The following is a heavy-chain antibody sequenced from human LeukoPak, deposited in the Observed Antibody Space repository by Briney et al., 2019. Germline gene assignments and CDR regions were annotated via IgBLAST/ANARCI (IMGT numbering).Heavy chain of an antibody. V-gene: IGHV3-7*01. J-gene: IGHJ4*02. CDR3: TREPYSGGTSFDY. CDR1: GFTFSSYW. Sequence: GGSLRPSCAASGFTFSSYWMSWVRQAPGKGLEWVANIKQDGSAKYYVDSVRGRFTISRDNAKNSLYLQMNGLRAEDTAVYYCTREPYSGGTSFDYWGQGTLVTVSS. CDR2: IKQDGSAK. D-gene: IGHD2-15*01.